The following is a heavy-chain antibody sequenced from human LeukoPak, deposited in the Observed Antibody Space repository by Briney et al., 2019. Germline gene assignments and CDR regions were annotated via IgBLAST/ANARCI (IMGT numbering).Heavy chain of an antibody. D-gene: IGHD6-13*01. V-gene: IGHV4-39*07. CDR3: ATSPTVAAQVDC. CDR1: DGSTSSSDYY. CDR2: SFYTGNT. Sequence: SETLSLTCSVSDGSTSSSDYYWAWLRQSPGKGLEWIGTSFYTGNTYFNPSLKSRVTILVDTSRNQVSLQLTSVTAADTAVYYCATSPTVAAQVDCRGQGTLVTVSS. J-gene: IGHJ4*02.